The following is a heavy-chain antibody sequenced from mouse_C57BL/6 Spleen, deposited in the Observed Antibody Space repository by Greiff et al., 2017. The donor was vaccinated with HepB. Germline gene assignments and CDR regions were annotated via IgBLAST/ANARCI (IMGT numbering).Heavy chain of an antibody. J-gene: IGHJ4*01. D-gene: IGHD1-1*01. Sequence: VKLQESGPGLVQPSQSLSITCTVSGFSLTSYGVHWVRQSPGKGLEWLGVIWSGGSTDYNAAFISRLSISKDNSKSQVFFKMNSLQADDTAIYYCARNGYYYGSSFLYAMDYWGQGTSVTVSS. V-gene: IGHV2-2*01. CDR1: GFSLTSYG. CDR2: IWSGGST. CDR3: ARNGYYYGSSFLYAMDY.